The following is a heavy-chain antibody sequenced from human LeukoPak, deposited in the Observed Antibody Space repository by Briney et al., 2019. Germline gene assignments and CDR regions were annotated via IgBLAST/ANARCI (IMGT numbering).Heavy chain of an antibody. CDR3: ARGRAYCYYYGMDV. J-gene: IGHJ6*02. V-gene: IGHV1-2*04. Sequence: ASVKVSCKASGYTFTGYYMHWVRQAPGQGLEWMGWINPNSGGTNYAQKFQGWVTMTRDTSISTAYMELSRLRSDDTAVYYCARGRAYCYYYGMDVWGQGTTVTVSS. CDR2: INPNSGGT. CDR1: GYTFTGYY.